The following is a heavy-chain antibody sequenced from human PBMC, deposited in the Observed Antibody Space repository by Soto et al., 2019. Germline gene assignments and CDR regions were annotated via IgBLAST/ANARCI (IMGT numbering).Heavy chain of an antibody. CDR1: GGSISSGDYY. CDR2: IYYSGRT. Sequence: QVQLQESGPGLVKPSQTLSLTCTVSGGSISSGDYYWSRIRQPPGKGLEWIGYIYYSGRTYYNPSLKSRVTISVDTSKNQFSLKLSSVTAADTAVYYCARDRADYYDSSGHFEPFDAFDIWGQGTMVTVSS. J-gene: IGHJ3*02. D-gene: IGHD3-22*01. V-gene: IGHV4-30-4*01. CDR3: ARDRADYYDSSGHFEPFDAFDI.